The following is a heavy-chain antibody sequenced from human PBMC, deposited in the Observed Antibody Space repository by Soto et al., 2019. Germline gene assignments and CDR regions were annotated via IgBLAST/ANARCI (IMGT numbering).Heavy chain of an antibody. V-gene: IGHV1-3*01. CDR3: ARGAQNSTPLDY. CDR1: GYTFTDFA. D-gene: IGHD6-13*01. J-gene: IGHJ4*02. Sequence: QVQLVQSGAEVKKPGASVKVSCKASGYTFTDFAIHWVRQAPGQRLEWMAWINAGDGNTKYSQKFQGRVTITRDTSASTDYMELSSLRSEDTAVYNCARGAQNSTPLDYWGQGAQVTVSS. CDR2: INAGDGNT.